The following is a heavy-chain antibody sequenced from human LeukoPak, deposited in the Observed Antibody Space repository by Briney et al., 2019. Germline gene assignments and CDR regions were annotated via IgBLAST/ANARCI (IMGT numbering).Heavy chain of an antibody. CDR2: IYYTGNT. J-gene: IGHJ3*02. V-gene: IGHV4-39*01. CDR3: ARTYDSSGYLALNDAFDI. D-gene: IGHD3-22*01. CDR1: GDSISSTSYY. Sequence: SSETLSLTCTVSGDSISSTSYYWGWIRQPPGKGLGWIGSIYYTGNTYYNPSFKSRVTISVDTSKNQFSLKLSSVTAADTAVYYCARTYDSSGYLALNDAFDIWGQGTMVTVSS.